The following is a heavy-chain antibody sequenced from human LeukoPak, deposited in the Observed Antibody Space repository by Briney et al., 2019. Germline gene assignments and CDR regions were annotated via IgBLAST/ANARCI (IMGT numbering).Heavy chain of an antibody. V-gene: IGHV1-3*01. J-gene: IGHJ4*02. CDR3: ALITMVRGVIIGYY. CDR2: INAGNGNT. Sequence: ASVKGSCKASGYTFTNYAMHWVRQAPGQRLEWLGWINAGNGNTKYSQKFQGRVTITRDTSASTAYMELSSLRSEDTAVYYCALITMVRGVIIGYYWGQGTLVTVSS. CDR1: GYTFTNYA. D-gene: IGHD3-10*01.